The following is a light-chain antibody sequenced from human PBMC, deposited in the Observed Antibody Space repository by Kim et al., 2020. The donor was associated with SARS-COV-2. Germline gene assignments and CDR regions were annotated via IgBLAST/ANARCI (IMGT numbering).Light chain of an antibody. Sequence: QSVLTQPPSVSGAPGQRVTISCTGGSSNIGAGYDVHWYQQLPGTVPQLLIYGDTSRPSGVPDRFSGSKSGTSASLAITGLQAEDEADYYCQSYDSSLTAVVFGGGTQLTVL. CDR2: GDT. CDR1: SSNIGAGYD. V-gene: IGLV1-40*01. J-gene: IGLJ2*01. CDR3: QSYDSSLTAVV.